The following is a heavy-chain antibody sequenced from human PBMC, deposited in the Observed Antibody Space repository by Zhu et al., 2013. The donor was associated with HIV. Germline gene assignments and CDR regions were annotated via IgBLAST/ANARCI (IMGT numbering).Heavy chain of an antibody. CDR3: GRGDYVWAFDI. V-gene: IGHV4-38-2*02. CDR2: IYHSGST. CDR1: GYSISSGYY. J-gene: IGHJ3*02. D-gene: IGHD4-17*01. Sequence: QVQLQESGPGLVKPSETLSLTCTVSGYSISSGYYWGWIRQPPGKGLEWIGSIYHSGSTYYNPSLKSRVTISVDTSKNQFSLKLSSVTAADTAVYYCGRGDYVWAFDIWGQGTMVTVSS.